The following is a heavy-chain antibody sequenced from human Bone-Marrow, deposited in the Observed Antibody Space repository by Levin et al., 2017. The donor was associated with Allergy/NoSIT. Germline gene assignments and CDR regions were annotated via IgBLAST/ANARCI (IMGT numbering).Heavy chain of an antibody. CDR1: VGSIRGSTYS. V-gene: IGHV4-39*01. CDR3: ARLVPEASTYDFDY. CDR2: IDQSGDT. D-gene: IGHD1-14*01. J-gene: IGHJ4*02. Sequence: SQTLSLTCIVSVGSIRGSTYSWGWIRQPPGKGLEWIGNIDQSGDTYYSPSLRSRVIISVETSKNQFSLTLSSVTAADTAVYYCARLVPEASTYDFDYWGQGTLVTVSS.